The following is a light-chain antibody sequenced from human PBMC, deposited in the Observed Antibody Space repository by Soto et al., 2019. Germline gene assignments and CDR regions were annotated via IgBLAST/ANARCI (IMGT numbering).Light chain of an antibody. CDR3: AAWDDSLNGYV. Sequence: QSVLTQPPSVSEAPRQRVTISCYGSSSNIGNNAVNWYQQLPGKAPKLLIYYDDLLPSGVSDRFSGSKSGTSASLAISGRQSEDEADYYCAAWDDSLNGYVFGNGTKLTVL. J-gene: IGLJ1*01. V-gene: IGLV1-36*01. CDR1: SSNIGNNA. CDR2: YDD.